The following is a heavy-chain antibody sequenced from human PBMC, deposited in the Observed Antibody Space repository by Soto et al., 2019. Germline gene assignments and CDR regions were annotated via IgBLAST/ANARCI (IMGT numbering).Heavy chain of an antibody. D-gene: IGHD6-13*01. CDR3: ARVSYSSSWWGPFDY. J-gene: IGHJ4*02. CDR1: GGTFSSYA. Sequence: QVQLVQSGAEVKKPGSSVKVSCKASGGTFSSYAISWVRQAPGQGLEWMGGIIPIFGTANYAQKFQGRVTITADESTSTADMELSSLRSEDTAVYYCARVSYSSSWWGPFDYWGQGTLVTVSS. V-gene: IGHV1-69*01. CDR2: IIPIFGTA.